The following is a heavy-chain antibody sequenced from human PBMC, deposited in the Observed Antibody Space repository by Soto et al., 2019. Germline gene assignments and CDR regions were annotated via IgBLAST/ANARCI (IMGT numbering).Heavy chain of an antibody. Sequence: QVQLVESGGGVVQPGRSLRLCCAASGFPFSSYGMHWVRQAPGKGPEWVAHISYDGSNKHYTDSVKGRFTISRDNSKNMLYLQMSSLRAEDTAVYYCAGGQYYFDYCGQGTRVSVSS. CDR3: AGGQYYFDY. J-gene: IGHJ4*02. V-gene: IGHV3-30*03. CDR2: ISYDGSNK. CDR1: GFPFSSYG. D-gene: IGHD2-15*01.